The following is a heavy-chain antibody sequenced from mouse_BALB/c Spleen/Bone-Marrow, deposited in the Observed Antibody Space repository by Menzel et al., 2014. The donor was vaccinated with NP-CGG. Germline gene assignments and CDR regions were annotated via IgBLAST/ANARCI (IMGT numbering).Heavy chain of an antibody. CDR2: IDPANGNT. J-gene: IGHJ4*01. CDR3: ARGLLQYYYAMDN. Sequence: VQLQQSGAELVKPGASVKLSCTASGFNIKDTYMHWVKQRPEQGLEWIGRIDPANGNTKYDPKFQGKATITADTSSNTAYLQLSSLTSEDTAVYYCARGLLQYYYAMDNWGQGTSVTVSS. D-gene: IGHD2-3*01. CDR1: GFNIKDTY. V-gene: IGHV14-3*02.